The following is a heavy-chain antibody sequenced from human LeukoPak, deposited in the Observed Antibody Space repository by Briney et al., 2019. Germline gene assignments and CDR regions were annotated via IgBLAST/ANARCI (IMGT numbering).Heavy chain of an antibody. J-gene: IGHJ4*02. CDR2: MNPNSGNT. CDR1: GYTFTGYY. V-gene: IGHV1-8*02. CDR3: ARFPHSSSSSADY. D-gene: IGHD6-6*01. Sequence: ASVKVSCKASGYTFTGYYMHWVRQAPGQGLEWMGWMNPNSGNTGYAQKFQGRVTMTRNTSISTAYMELSSLRSEDTAVYYCARFPHSSSSSADYWGQGTLVTVSS.